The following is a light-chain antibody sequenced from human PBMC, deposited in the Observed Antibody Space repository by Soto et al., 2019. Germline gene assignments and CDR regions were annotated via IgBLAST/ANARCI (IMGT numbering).Light chain of an antibody. CDR2: DES. V-gene: IGKV1-39*01. Sequence: DIQMTQSPSSLSASVGDRVTISCRASQNIDIYFSWYQQEPGKVPKLLIYDESTLQSGVPSRFSGSGSGTDFTLTINNLQPEDFATYYCQQSYRTPYTFGQGNKM. J-gene: IGKJ2*01. CDR1: QNIDIY. CDR3: QQSYRTPYT.